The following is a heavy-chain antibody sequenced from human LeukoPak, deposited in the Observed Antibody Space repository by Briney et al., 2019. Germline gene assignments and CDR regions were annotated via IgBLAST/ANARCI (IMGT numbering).Heavy chain of an antibody. V-gene: IGHV1-69*04. Sequence: ASVTVSCKASGGTFSSYAISWVRQAPGQGLEWMGRIIPIFGIANYAQKFQGRVTITADKSTSTAYMELSSLRSEDTAVYYCARDLYAGGAFDIWGQGTMVTVSS. J-gene: IGHJ3*02. CDR1: GGTFSSYA. D-gene: IGHD2-8*01. CDR2: IIPIFGIA. CDR3: ARDLYAGGAFDI.